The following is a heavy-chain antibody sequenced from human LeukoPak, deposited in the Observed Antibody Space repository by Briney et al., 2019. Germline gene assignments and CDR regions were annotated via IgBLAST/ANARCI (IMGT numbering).Heavy chain of an antibody. CDR1: GGTFSSYA. CDR2: ISAYNGNT. CDR3: ARSPEGDWFDP. Sequence: GASVKVSCKASGGTFSSYAISWVRQAPGQGLEWMGWISAYNGNTNYAQKLQGRVTMTTDTSTSTAYMELRSLRSDDTAVYYCARSPEGDWFDPWGQGTLVTVSS. V-gene: IGHV1-18*01. J-gene: IGHJ5*02. D-gene: IGHD1-14*01.